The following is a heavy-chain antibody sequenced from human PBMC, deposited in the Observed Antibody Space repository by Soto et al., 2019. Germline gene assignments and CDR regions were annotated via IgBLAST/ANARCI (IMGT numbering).Heavy chain of an antibody. D-gene: IGHD5-18*01. J-gene: IGHJ4*02. V-gene: IGHV3-23*01. CDR1: GFTFSSYA. Sequence: VGSLRLSCAASGFTFSSYAMSWVRQAPGKGLEWVSTISGSDGRTYSTDSVKGRFTISRDNSRNTAYLQMNSLRVEDTAVYYCAKGVSQYTPLALFDYWGRGTLVTVPQ. CDR3: AKGVSQYTPLALFDY. CDR2: ISGSDGRT.